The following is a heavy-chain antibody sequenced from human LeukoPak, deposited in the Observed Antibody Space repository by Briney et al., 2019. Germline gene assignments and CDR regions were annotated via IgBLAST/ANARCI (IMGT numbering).Heavy chain of an antibody. CDR1: GITFDRYA. V-gene: IGHV3-23*01. Sequence: PGGSLRLSCAASGITFDRYAMHWVRQAPGKGLEWVSAISGSGGSTYYADSVKGRFTISRDNSKNTLYLQMNSLRAEDTAVYYCAKDRDLLSHNFDYWGQGTLVTVSS. D-gene: IGHD2-2*01. J-gene: IGHJ4*02. CDR3: AKDRDLLSHNFDY. CDR2: ISGSGGST.